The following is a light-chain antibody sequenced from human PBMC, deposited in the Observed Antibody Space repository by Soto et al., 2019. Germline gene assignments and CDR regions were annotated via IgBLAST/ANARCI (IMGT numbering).Light chain of an antibody. CDR2: KAS. CDR3: QQYSIYPRT. CDR1: QSISSW. V-gene: IGKV1-5*03. J-gene: IGKJ1*01. Sequence: DIQMTQSPSTLSATVGDRVTITCRASQSISSWLAWYQQKPGKAPKLLIYKASSLESGVPSRFSGSGSGTEFTLTISSLQPDDFVTYYCQQYSIYPRTFGQGTKVEIK.